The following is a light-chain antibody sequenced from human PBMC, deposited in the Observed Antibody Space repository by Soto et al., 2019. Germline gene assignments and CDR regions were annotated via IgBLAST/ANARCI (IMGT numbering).Light chain of an antibody. CDR1: QTINSW. CDR2: DAS. V-gene: IGKV1-5*01. CDR3: QQYSSYWT. Sequence: DIQMTQSPSTLSASVGDRVTITCRASQTINSWLAWYQQKPGNAPRLLIYDASSLESGVPSRFSGSGSGTEFTLTISSLQPDDFATYYCQQYSSYWTFGQGTKVEIK. J-gene: IGKJ1*01.